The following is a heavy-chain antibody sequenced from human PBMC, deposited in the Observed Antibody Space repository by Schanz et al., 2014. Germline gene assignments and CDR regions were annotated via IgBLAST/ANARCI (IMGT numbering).Heavy chain of an antibody. V-gene: IGHV1-2*02. CDR2: TNPNGGA. J-gene: IGHJ2*01. CDR3: ARDVGRPGHFWYFDL. D-gene: IGHD1-1*01. CDR1: GYVFTAYS. Sequence: QGHLVQSGAEVKEPGASVQVSCKASGYVFTAYSMHWVRQAPGQGLEWMGVTNPNGGAEFAQKFQGRISMTRDTSTPPFYRELSSLTSDDTAVYFCARDVGRPGHFWYFDLWGRGTLVTVSS.